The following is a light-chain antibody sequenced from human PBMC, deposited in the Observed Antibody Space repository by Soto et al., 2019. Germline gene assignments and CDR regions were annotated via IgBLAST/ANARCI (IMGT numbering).Light chain of an antibody. V-gene: IGLV2-11*01. CDR1: SSDVGAYNY. J-gene: IGLJ1*01. Sequence: QSALTQPRSVSGSPGQSVTISCSGTSSDVGAYNYVSWYQDHPGKAPKLLIYDVSRRPSGVPDRFSDSRSGNTASLTISGLQADDEADYYCCSYAGSYTLVFGTGTKLTVL. CDR2: DVS. CDR3: CSYAGSYTLV.